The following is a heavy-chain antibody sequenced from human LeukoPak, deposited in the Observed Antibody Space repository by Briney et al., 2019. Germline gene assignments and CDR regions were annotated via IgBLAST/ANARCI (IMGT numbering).Heavy chain of an antibody. Sequence: GASVKASCKASGGTFSSYAISWVRQAPGQGLEWMGGIIPIFGTANYAQKFQGRVTITADESTSTAYMELSSLRSEDTAMYYCARDQRPDCSGGSCYPFFDYWGQGTLVTVSS. CDR2: IIPIFGTA. J-gene: IGHJ4*02. CDR1: GGTFSSYA. CDR3: ARDQRPDCSGGSCYPFFDY. V-gene: IGHV1-69*13. D-gene: IGHD2-15*01.